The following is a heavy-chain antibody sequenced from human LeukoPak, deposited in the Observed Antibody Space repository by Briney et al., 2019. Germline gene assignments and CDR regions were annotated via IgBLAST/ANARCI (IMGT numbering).Heavy chain of an antibody. J-gene: IGHJ6*03. CDR1: GGSISTYY. CDR3: ARGGYDFWSGYPNGYYMDV. V-gene: IGHV4-59*01. D-gene: IGHD3-3*01. CDR2: IFYSGST. Sequence: SETLSLTCTVSGGSISTYYWSWLRQPPGKGLEWIGYIFYSGSTNYNPSLKSRVTISVDTSKNQFSLKLSSVIAADTAVYYCARGGYDFWSGYPNGYYMDVWGKGTTVTVSS.